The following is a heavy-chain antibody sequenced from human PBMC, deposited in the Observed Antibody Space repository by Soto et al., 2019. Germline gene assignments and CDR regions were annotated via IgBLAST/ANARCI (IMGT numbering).Heavy chain of an antibody. Sequence: PSETLSLTCTVSGGSISSGGYYWSWIRQHPGKGLEWIGYIYYSGSTYYNPSLKSRVTISVDTSKNQFSLKLSSVTAADTAVCYCARAPLTHDYSNYEGSPFDYWGQGTLVTVSS. CDR3: ARAPLTHDYSNYEGSPFDY. J-gene: IGHJ4*02. CDR1: GGSISSGGYY. D-gene: IGHD4-4*01. CDR2: IYYSGST. V-gene: IGHV4-31*03.